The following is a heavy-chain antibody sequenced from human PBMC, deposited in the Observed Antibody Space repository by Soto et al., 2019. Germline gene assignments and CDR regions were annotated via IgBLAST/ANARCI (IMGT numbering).Heavy chain of an antibody. CDR3: ARGEPEDNFDY. CDR1: GGSISSYY. V-gene: IGHV4-59*01. J-gene: IGHJ4*02. D-gene: IGHD2-15*01. CDR2: IYYSGST. Sequence: SETLSLTCTVSGGSISSYYWSWIRQPPGKGLEWIGYIYYSGSTNYNPSLKSRVTISVDTSKNQFSLKLSSVTAADTAVYYCARGEPEDNFDYWGQGTLVTVSS.